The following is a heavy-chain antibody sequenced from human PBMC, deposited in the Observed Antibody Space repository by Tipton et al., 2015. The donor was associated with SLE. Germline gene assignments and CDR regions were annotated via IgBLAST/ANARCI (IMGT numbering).Heavy chain of an antibody. D-gene: IGHD3-10*01. V-gene: IGHV4-59*08. CDR1: GDSISSKY. CDR3: AKSPGVFAYYYMDV. J-gene: IGHJ6*03. CDR2: IYYSGATTT. Sequence: TLSLTCTISGDSISSKYWSWIRQPPGKGLEWVGFIYYSGATTTNYNPSLERRLTISIDTSRNQFSLELRSVTAADTAVYYCAKSPGVFAYYYMDVWGKGTTVTVS.